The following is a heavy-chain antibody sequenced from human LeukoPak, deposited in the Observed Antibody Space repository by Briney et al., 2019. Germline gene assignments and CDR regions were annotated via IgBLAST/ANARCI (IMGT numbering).Heavy chain of an antibody. Sequence: GGSLRLSCAASGFTFSSYSMNWVRQAPGKGLEWVSSISSSSSYLYYADSVKGRFTISRDNAKNSLYLQMNSLRAEDTAVYYCARGSYCGGDCYSLYYFDYWGQGTLVTVSS. CDR2: ISSSSSYL. D-gene: IGHD2-21*02. CDR1: GFTFSSYS. V-gene: IGHV3-21*01. J-gene: IGHJ4*02. CDR3: ARGSYCGGDCYSLYYFDY.